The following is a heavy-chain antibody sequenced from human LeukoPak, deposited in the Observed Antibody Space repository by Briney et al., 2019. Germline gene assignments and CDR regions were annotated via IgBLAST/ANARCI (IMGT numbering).Heavy chain of an antibody. D-gene: IGHD6-19*01. CDR3: ARGIFQVEQWLVPSLSFYYYYYMDV. Sequence: SETLSLTCTVSGYSISSGYYWSWIRQPPGKGLEWIGEINHSGSTNYNPSLKSRVTISVDTSKNQFSLKLSSVTAADTAVYYCARGIFQVEQWLVPSLSFYYYYYMDVWGKGTTVTVSS. V-gene: IGHV4-38-2*02. CDR1: GYSISSGYY. CDR2: INHSGST. J-gene: IGHJ6*03.